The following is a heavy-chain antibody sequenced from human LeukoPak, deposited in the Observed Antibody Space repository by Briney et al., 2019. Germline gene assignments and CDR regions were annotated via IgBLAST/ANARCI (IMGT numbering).Heavy chain of an antibody. CDR1: GGTFSSYA. Sequence: ASVKVSCKASGGTFSSYAISWVRQAPGQGLEWMGGIIPIFGTANYAQKFQGRVTITADESTSTAYMELSSLRSEDTAVYYCARAGDRRPYDFWSGYRFDYWGQGTLVTVSS. J-gene: IGHJ4*02. D-gene: IGHD3-3*01. CDR3: ARAGDRRPYDFWSGYRFDY. V-gene: IGHV1-69*13. CDR2: IIPIFGTA.